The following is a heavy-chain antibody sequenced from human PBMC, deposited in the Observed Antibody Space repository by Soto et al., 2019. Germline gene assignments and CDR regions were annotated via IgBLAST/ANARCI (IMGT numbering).Heavy chain of an antibody. V-gene: IGHV4-61*08. D-gene: IGHD6-19*01. CDR2: IYYSGST. CDR3: ARVRSSSGWYYFDY. CDR1: GGSVSSGDYY. Sequence: PSETLSLTCTVSGGSVSSGDYYWSWIRQPPGKGLEWIGNIYYSGSTNYNPSPKSRATISVDTSKNQFSLKVSAATAADTAVDYCARVRSSSGWYYFDYWGQGTLVTVSS. J-gene: IGHJ4*02.